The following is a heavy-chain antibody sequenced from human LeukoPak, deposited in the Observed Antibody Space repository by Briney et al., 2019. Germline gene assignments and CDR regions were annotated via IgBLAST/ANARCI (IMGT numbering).Heavy chain of an antibody. CDR1: GFTFSSYA. CDR3: ARGRYASSWYCDY. Sequence: GGSLRLSCAASGFTFSSYAMSWVRQAPGKGLEWVSYISSGSSTIYYADSVKGRFTISRDDAKNSLYLQMNSLRAEDTAVYYCARGRYASSWYCDYWGQGTLVTVSS. CDR2: ISSGSSTI. V-gene: IGHV3-48*04. D-gene: IGHD6-13*01. J-gene: IGHJ4*02.